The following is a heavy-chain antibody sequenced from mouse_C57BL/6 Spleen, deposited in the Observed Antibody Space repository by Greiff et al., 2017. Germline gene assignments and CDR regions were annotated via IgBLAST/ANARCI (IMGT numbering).Heavy chain of an antibody. CDR3: ARSSYYYGSSYWYFDV. CDR1: GYTFTTYP. Sequence: VKVVESGAELVKPGASVKMSCKASGYTFTTYPIEWMKQNHGKSLEWIGNFHPYNDDTKYNEKFKGKATLTVEKSSSTVYLELSRLTSDDSAVYYCARSSYYYGSSYWYFDVWGTGTTVTVSS. J-gene: IGHJ1*03. V-gene: IGHV1-47*01. D-gene: IGHD1-1*01. CDR2: FHPYNDDT.